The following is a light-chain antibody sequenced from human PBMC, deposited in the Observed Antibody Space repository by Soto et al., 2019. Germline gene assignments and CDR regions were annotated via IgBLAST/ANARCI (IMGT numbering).Light chain of an antibody. CDR3: QQRSSWIT. CDR1: QSVSTY. V-gene: IGKV3-11*01. CDR2: DAS. J-gene: IGKJ5*01. Sequence: EVVLTLSPATLSLSPVERATLSCRASQSVSTYLAWYQQKPGQAPRLLIYDASNRATGIPARFSGSGSATDFTLTISSLEPEDFAVYYCQQRSSWITFGQGTRLEIK.